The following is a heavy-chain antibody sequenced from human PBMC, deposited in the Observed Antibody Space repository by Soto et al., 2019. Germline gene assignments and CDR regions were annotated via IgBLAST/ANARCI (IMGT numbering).Heavy chain of an antibody. CDR2: ISGSGTT. CDR1: GYTFNSHE. D-gene: IGHD6-13*01. Sequence: EVQLVESGGGSGQPGGSLRLSCVASGYTFNSHEINWIRQTPGKGLEWISSISGSGTTKYADSVKGRFTISRDNAHKSIYLEMTSLRVEDTGVYYCARGGIHWGQGALVTVSS. CDR3: ARGGIH. J-gene: IGHJ4*02. V-gene: IGHV3-48*03.